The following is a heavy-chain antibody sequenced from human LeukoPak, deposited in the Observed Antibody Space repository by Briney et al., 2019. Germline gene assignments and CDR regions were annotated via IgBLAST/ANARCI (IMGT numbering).Heavy chain of an antibody. Sequence: SETLSLTCTVYGGSFSGYYWSWIRQPPGKGLEWIGEINHSGSTNYNPSLRSRVTISIDTSKNQFSLKLRSVTAADTAVYYCARDGRFPPEVLPRYFDYWGQGTLVTVSS. J-gene: IGHJ4*02. V-gene: IGHV4-34*01. CDR3: ARDGRFPPEVLPRYFDY. D-gene: IGHD1-26*01. CDR2: INHSGST. CDR1: GGSFSGYY.